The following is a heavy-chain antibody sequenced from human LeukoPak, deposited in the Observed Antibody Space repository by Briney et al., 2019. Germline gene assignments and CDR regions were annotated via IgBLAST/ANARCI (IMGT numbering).Heavy chain of an antibody. Sequence: GGSLRLSCAASGFTFSSYSMNWVRQAPGKGLEWVSFIRYDDTAKYYSDSVKGRFTISRDNSKNTVYLEVNSLRAEDTAVYYCAKDTYYYGSGKFDPWGQGTLVTVSS. CDR2: IRYDDTAK. V-gene: IGHV3-30*02. CDR3: AKDTYYYGSGKFDP. J-gene: IGHJ5*02. D-gene: IGHD3-10*01. CDR1: GFTFSSYS.